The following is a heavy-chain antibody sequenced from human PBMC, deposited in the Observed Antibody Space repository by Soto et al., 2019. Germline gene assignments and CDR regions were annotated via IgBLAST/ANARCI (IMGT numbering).Heavy chain of an antibody. CDR2: ISSSGSTI. J-gene: IGHJ6*03. D-gene: IGHD3-3*01. CDR3: ARDAPLLRFSKPSTFTPIWYYYYMDV. V-gene: IGHV3-11*01. Sequence: GGSLRLSCAASGFTFSDYYMSWIRQAPGKGLEWVSYISSSGSTIYYPDSGKGRFTISRDNAKNSLYLQMNSLRAEDTAVYYCARDAPLLRFSKPSTFTPIWYYYYMDVWGKGTTVTVSS. CDR1: GFTFSDYY.